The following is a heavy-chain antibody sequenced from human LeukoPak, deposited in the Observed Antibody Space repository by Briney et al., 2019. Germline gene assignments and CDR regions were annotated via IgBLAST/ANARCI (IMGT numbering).Heavy chain of an antibody. Sequence: PSETLSLTCTVSGGSIRTYYWSWIRQPPGKGLEWIGYIYYSGSTNYNPSLKSRVTISVDTSKNQFSLKLSSVTAADTAVYYCARHPPYSSSWYVNGMDVWGQGTTVTVSS. CDR2: IYYSGST. CDR1: GGSIRTYY. CDR3: ARHPPYSSSWYVNGMDV. D-gene: IGHD6-13*01. J-gene: IGHJ6*02. V-gene: IGHV4-59*08.